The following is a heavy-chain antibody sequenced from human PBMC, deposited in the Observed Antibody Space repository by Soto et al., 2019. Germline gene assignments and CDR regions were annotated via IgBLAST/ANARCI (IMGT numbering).Heavy chain of an antibody. J-gene: IGHJ4*02. CDR1: GFTVSSNY. D-gene: IGHD5-18*01. V-gene: IGHV3-53*01. CDR2: IYSGGST. Sequence: GGSLRLSCAASGFTVSSNYMSWVRQAPGKGLEWVSVIYSGGSTYYADSVKGRFTISRDNSKNTLYLQMNSLRAEDTAVYYCARHDQYSYGSSFNFDYWGQGTLVTVSS. CDR3: ARHDQYSYGSSFNFDY.